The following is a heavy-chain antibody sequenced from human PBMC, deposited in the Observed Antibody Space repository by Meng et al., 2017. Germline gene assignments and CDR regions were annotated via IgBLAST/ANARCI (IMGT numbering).Heavy chain of an antibody. CDR3: ARAQPWPVPSWFDP. D-gene: IGHD6-19*01. CDR1: GCSISSSNC. V-gene: IGHV4-4*02. Sequence: SGTLSLTCAVSGCSISSSNCWSWVRQPPGKGLEWIGEVYHSGSTYYNPSLKSRVTISADQSKNHFSLTLSAVTAADTAVYYCARAQPWPVPSWFDPWGHGILVTVSS. CDR2: VYHSGST. J-gene: IGHJ5*02.